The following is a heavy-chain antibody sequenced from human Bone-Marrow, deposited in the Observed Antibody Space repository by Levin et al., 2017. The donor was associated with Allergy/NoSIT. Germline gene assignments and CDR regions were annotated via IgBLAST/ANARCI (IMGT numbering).Heavy chain of an antibody. Sequence: SETLSLNCAVSGYSISSGYYWGWIRQSPGRGLEWIGSIFHSGTTYYNLSLKSRVTLSVDTSKNQFSLKLISVTAADTAVYYCVSSWYNWNSHYYYYYMDAWGKGTTVTVSS. CDR1: GYSISSGYY. CDR3: VSSWYNWNSHYYYYYMDA. V-gene: IGHV4-38-2*01. D-gene: IGHD1-20*01. CDR2: IFHSGTT. J-gene: IGHJ6*03.